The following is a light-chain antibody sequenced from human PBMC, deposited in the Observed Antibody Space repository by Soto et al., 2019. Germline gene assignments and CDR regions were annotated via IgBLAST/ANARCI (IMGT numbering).Light chain of an antibody. CDR2: GNN. J-gene: IGLJ1*01. V-gene: IGLV1-40*01. CDR1: SANIGAAYN. CDR3: SSYGGFSTVYV. Sequence: QSVLTQPPSVSGAPGQRVTISCTGSSANIGAAYNVDWYQQLPGTAPKLLIYGNNNRPSGVPARFSGSKSGTSASLAIAGLQAEDEADYYCSSYGGFSTVYVFGTGTKVTV.